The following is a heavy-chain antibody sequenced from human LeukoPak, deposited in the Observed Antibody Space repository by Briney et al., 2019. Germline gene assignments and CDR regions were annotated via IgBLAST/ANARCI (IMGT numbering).Heavy chain of an antibody. Sequence: PGASLRLSCAASGFTFSSYGMHWVRQAPGKGLEWVAVISYDGSNKYYADSVKGRFTISRDNSKNTLYLQMNSLRAEDTAVYYCAKDARVSMATAYYYYYGMDVWGQGTTVTVSS. D-gene: IGHD5-24*01. CDR3: AKDARVSMATAYYYYYGMDV. CDR2: ISYDGSNK. J-gene: IGHJ6*02. V-gene: IGHV3-30*18. CDR1: GFTFSSYG.